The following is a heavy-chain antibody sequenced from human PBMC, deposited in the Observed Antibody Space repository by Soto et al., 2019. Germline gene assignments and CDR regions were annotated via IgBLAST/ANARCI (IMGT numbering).Heavy chain of an antibody. V-gene: IGHV2-26*01. CDR3: ARIWVGGGYDYYVDY. CDR2: IFSNDEK. D-gene: IGHD5-12*01. Sequence: QVTLKESGPVLVKPTETLTLTCTVSGFSLNTVTLGVNWFRQPPGKALEWLAHIFSNDEKSYSTSLKTRLTLSKDTSISQVVLTMTHMDPVDTATYYCARIWVGGGYDYYVDYWGQGTLVTVSS. CDR1: GFSLNTVTLG. J-gene: IGHJ4*02.